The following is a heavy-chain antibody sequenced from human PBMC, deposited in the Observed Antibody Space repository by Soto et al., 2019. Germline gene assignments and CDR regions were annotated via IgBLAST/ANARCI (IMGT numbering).Heavy chain of an antibody. V-gene: IGHV1-69*02. CDR3: ARNTFGRVIDAEDYYYMDV. CDR2: IIPILGIA. Sequence: ASVKVSCKASGGTFSSYTISWVRQAPGQGLEWMGRIIPILGIANYAQKFQGRVTITADKSTSTAYMELSSLRSEDTAVYYCARNTFGRVIDAEDYYYMDVWGKGTTVTVSS. J-gene: IGHJ6*03. CDR1: GGTFSSYT. D-gene: IGHD3-16*02.